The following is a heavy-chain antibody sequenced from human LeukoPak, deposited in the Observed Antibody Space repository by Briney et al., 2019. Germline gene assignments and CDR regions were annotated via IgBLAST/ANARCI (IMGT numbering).Heavy chain of an antibody. CDR3: ARKGILWFGEVYFDY. CDR2: INAGNGNT. CDR1: GYTFTSYA. D-gene: IGHD3-10*01. J-gene: IGHJ4*02. Sequence: ASVKVSCKASGYTFTSYAMHWVRQAPGQRLEWMGWINAGNGNTKYSQKFQGRVTITRDTSASTAYMELSSLRSEDTAVYYCARKGILWFGEVYFDYWGQGTLVTVSS. V-gene: IGHV1-3*01.